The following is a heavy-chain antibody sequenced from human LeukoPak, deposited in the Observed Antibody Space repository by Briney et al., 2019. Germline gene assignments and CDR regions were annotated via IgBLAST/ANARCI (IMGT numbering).Heavy chain of an antibody. Sequence: GGSLRLSCAASGFTFSSYEMNWVRQAPGKGLEWVSYISSSGSTIYYADSVKGRFTISRDNAKNSLYLQMNSLRAEDTAVYYCARPYCGSTSCYAPHFDYWGQGTLVTVSS. CDR3: ARPYCGSTSCYAPHFDY. CDR2: ISSSGSTI. D-gene: IGHD2-2*01. V-gene: IGHV3-48*03. CDR1: GFTFSSYE. J-gene: IGHJ4*02.